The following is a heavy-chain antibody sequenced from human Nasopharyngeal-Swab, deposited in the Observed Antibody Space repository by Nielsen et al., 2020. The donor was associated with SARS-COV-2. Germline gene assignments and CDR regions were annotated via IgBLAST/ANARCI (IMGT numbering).Heavy chain of an antibody. J-gene: IGHJ4*02. CDR3: ARMYDNGWFVKNYFDY. CDR1: DGSIFSYY. D-gene: IGHD6-19*01. V-gene: IGHV4-59*08. Sequence: SETLSLTCTVSDGSIFSYYWSWIRQPAGKGLEWIGYVHYSGGSNYNPSLQSRITMSIDRSKNQLALRLNSVTAADTAVYYCARMYDNGWFVKNYFDYWGQGSLVTVSS. CDR2: VHYSGGS.